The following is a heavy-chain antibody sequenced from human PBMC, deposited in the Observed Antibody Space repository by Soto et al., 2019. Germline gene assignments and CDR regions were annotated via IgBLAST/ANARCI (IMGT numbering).Heavy chain of an antibody. CDR2: IYYSGST. CDR3: ASGWMAAFDI. D-gene: IGHD3-16*01. CDR1: GDSIKTHY. V-gene: IGHV4-59*11. Sequence: PSETLSLTCNVTGDSIKTHYWSWIRQPPGKGLEWIGYIYYSGSTLYNPSLKRRVTISADTAKNQFSLRLTSLTAADTAVYYCASGWMAAFDIWGQGTLVTVYS. J-gene: IGHJ1*01.